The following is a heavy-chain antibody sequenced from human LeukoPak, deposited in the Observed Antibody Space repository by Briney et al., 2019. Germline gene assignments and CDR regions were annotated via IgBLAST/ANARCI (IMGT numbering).Heavy chain of an antibody. D-gene: IGHD1-26*01. Sequence: PGGSLRLSCAAAGFTFSDYYISWIRQAPGKGLEWVSYISSSSSYTNYADSVKGRFTISRDNAKNSVYLQMNSLRDEDTAVYYCARHYQYSLGYWGQGTLVTVSS. CDR3: ARHYQYSLGY. CDR1: GFTFSDYY. V-gene: IGHV3-11*06. CDR2: ISSSSSYT. J-gene: IGHJ4*02.